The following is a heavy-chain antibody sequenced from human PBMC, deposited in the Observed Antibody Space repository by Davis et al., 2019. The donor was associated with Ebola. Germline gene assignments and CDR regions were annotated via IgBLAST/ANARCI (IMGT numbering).Heavy chain of an antibody. Sequence: PSETLSLTCTVSGDSISYYYWSWIRQPPGRGLEWIGYIYYSGSTNYNPSLKGRVTISVDTSKNQFSLKLSSVTAADTAVYYCARYTPLVGATTWGQGTLVTVSS. V-gene: IGHV4-59*01. D-gene: IGHD1-26*01. CDR3: ARYTPLVGATT. J-gene: IGHJ4*02. CDR2: IYYSGST. CDR1: GDSISYYY.